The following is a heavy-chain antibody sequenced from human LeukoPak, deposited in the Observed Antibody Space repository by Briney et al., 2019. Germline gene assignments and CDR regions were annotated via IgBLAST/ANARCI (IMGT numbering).Heavy chain of an antibody. CDR2: IYYSGST. CDR3: ARDVGGWYDY. Sequence: PSETLSLTCTVSGGSISSYYWSWIRQPPGKGLEWIGYIYYSGSTNYNPSLKSRVTISVDTSKNQFSLKLSSVTAADTAVYYCARDVGGWYDYWGQGTLVTVSS. V-gene: IGHV4-59*01. CDR1: GGSISSYY. D-gene: IGHD6-19*01. J-gene: IGHJ4*02.